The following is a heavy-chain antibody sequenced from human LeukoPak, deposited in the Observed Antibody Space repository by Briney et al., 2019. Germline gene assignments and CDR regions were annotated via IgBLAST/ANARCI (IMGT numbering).Heavy chain of an antibody. CDR2: IKQDGSVK. CDR3: AREAPPVFDN. V-gene: IGHV3-7*01. CDR1: GFTFSSYW. J-gene: IGHJ4*02. Sequence: PGGSLRLSCADSGFTFSSYWMSWVRQAPGKGLEWVANIKQDGSVKYYVDSVKGRFTISRDNAKNSLYLQMNSLRAEDTAVYYCAREAPPVFDNWGQGTLVTVSS.